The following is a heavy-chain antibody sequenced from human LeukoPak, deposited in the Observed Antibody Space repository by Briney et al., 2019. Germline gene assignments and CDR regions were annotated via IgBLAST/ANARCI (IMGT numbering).Heavy chain of an antibody. CDR2: MTGSGNYI. CDR3: VKEYHSRGFGAYFDY. J-gene: IGHJ4*02. D-gene: IGHD3-3*01. Sequence: GGSLRLSCAASGFTFSTYVMSWVRQAPGKGLEWVSGMTGSGNYIFYADSVKGRFTISRDNSKNTLFLQMNNLRVEDTAVYYCVKEYHSRGFGAYFDYWGQGTLVTVSS. V-gene: IGHV3-23*01. CDR1: GFTFSTYV.